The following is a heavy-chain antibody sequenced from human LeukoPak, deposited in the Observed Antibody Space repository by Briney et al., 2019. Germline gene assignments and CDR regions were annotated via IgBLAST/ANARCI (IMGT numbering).Heavy chain of an antibody. J-gene: IGHJ5*01. D-gene: IGHD3-3*01. Sequence: GSLRLSCAASGFTFSSYSMNWVRQAPGKGLEWVSSISSSSSYIYYADSVKGRFTISRDNAKNSLYLQMNSLRAEDTAVYYCARVSSYYDFWSGSNTNWFDSWGQGTLVTVSS. CDR1: GFTFSSYS. CDR3: ARVSSYYDFWSGSNTNWFDS. V-gene: IGHV3-21*01. CDR2: ISSSSSYI.